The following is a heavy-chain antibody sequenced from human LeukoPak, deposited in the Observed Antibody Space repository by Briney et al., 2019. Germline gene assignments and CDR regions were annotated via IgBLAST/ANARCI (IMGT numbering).Heavy chain of an antibody. Sequence: WIRQPPGKGLEWVANIKLDGSEKNYVDSVKGRFTISRDNTKNSLYLQMNSLRAEDTAVYYCARGLDFVDYWGQGTLVTVSS. CDR3: ARGLDFVDY. J-gene: IGHJ4*02. V-gene: IGHV3-7*03. D-gene: IGHD3/OR15-3a*01. CDR2: IKLDGSEK.